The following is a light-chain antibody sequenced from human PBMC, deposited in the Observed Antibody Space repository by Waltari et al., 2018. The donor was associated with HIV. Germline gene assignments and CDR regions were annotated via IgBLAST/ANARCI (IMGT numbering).Light chain of an antibody. Sequence: QSALTQPASVSGSPGQSITISCPGTSSDVGGYNYFSWYQQHPGKAPKLMIYDVSNRPSGVSNRFSGSKSGNTASLTISGLQAEDEADYYCSSYTSTYVFGTGTKVTVL. J-gene: IGLJ1*01. CDR1: SSDVGGYNY. V-gene: IGLV2-14*01. CDR3: SSYTSTYV. CDR2: DVS.